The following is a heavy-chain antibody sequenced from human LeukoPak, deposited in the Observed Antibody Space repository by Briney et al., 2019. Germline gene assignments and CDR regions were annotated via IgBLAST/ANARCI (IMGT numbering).Heavy chain of an antibody. J-gene: IGHJ6*03. CDR1: GFTFSSFG. CDR2: ISGSGGST. V-gene: IGHV3-23*01. CDR3: AKVPQVDNYYYYYMDV. D-gene: IGHD3-9*01. Sequence: PGGSLRLSCAASGFTFSSFGMSWVRQAPGKGLEWVSAISGSGGSTYYADSVKGRFTISRDNSKNTLYLQMNSLRAEDTAVYYCAKVPQVDNYYYYYMDVWGKGTTVTISS.